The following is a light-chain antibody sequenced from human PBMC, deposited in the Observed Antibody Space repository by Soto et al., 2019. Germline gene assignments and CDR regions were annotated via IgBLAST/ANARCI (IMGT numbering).Light chain of an antibody. Sequence: EIVLTQSPGSLSVFPGERASLSCMASQNVNNRLAWYQQKAGQAPRLLISGASSRATGIPDRFSGSGSGTDFTLTSSRLESDDFALYYCQQYAEGTPITFGQGTRLEIK. J-gene: IGKJ5*01. CDR1: QNVNNR. CDR2: GAS. V-gene: IGKV3-20*01. CDR3: QQYAEGTPIT.